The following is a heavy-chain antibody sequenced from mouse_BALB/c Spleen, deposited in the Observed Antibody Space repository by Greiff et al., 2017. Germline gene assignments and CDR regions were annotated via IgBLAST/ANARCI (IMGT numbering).Heavy chain of an antibody. V-gene: IGHV1S56*01. CDR2: IYPGDGST. Sequence: QVQLQQSGPELVKPGASVKMSCKASGYTFTSYYIHWVKQRPGQGLEWIGWIYPGDGSTKYNEKFKGKTTLTADKSSSTAYMLLSSLTSEDSAIYFCARLTTATGFAYWGQGTLVTVSA. CDR3: ARLTTATGFAY. D-gene: IGHD1-2*01. CDR1: GYTFTSYY. J-gene: IGHJ3*01.